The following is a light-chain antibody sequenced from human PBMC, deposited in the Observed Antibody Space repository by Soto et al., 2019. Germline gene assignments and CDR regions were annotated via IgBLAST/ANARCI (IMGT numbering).Light chain of an antibody. V-gene: IGKV1-39*01. CDR1: QTISTY. Sequence: DIQLTQYPSSLSASVGDTVTITCRASQTISTYLLWYHQKPGRAPNLQIYNASTLHSGVPSKFSGSGSGTEFTLTISRLQPDDFATYYCQQYNNNWRSFGQGTKVDIK. CDR3: QQYNNNWRS. J-gene: IGKJ1*01. CDR2: NAS.